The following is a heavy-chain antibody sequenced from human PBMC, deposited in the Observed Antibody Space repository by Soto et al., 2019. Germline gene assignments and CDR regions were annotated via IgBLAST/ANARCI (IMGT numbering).Heavy chain of an antibody. Sequence: GGSLRLSCAASGLTFSSHAMSWVRQAPGKGLEWVANIKQDGSEKYYVDSVKGRFTISRDNAKNSLYLQMNSLRAEDTAVYYCARGSLGSGSYSWFDPWGQGTLVTVSS. CDR1: GLTFSSHA. CDR3: ARGSLGSGSYSWFDP. CDR2: IKQDGSEK. J-gene: IGHJ5*02. V-gene: IGHV3-7*01. D-gene: IGHD3-10*01.